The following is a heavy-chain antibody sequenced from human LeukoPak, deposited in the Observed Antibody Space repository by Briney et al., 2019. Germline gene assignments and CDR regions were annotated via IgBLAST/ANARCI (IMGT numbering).Heavy chain of an antibody. V-gene: IGHV2-70*04. J-gene: IGHJ5*02. CDR3: ARNLIAAGFDP. D-gene: IGHD6-13*01. CDR2: IDWDDDK. CDR1: GFSLSTSGMR. Sequence: SGPALVKPTPTLTLTCTFSGFSLSTSGMRVSWFRQPPGKALEWLARIDWDDDKFYSTSLKTRLTISKDTSKNQVVLTMTNMDPVDTATYYCARNLIAAGFDPWGQGTLVTVSS.